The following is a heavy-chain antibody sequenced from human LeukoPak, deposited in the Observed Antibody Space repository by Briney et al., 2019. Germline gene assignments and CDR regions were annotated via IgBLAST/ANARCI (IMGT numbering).Heavy chain of an antibody. V-gene: IGHV4-59*04. CDR2: IYYSGST. D-gene: IGHD6-13*01. Sequence: SETLSLTCTVSGGSISSYYWSWIRQPPGKGLEWIGYIYYSGSTYYNPSLKSRVTISVDTSKNQFSLKLSSVTAADTAVYYCARHRWDSSSWFDYWGQGTLVTVSS. J-gene: IGHJ4*02. CDR3: ARHRWDSSSWFDY. CDR1: GGSISSYY.